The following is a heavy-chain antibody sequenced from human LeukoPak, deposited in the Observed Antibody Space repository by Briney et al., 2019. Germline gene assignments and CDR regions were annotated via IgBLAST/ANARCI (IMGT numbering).Heavy chain of an antibody. D-gene: IGHD3-10*01. CDR3: ARAPYNMVRGVIITGYYYYYMDV. CDR1: GGSISSGSYY. CDR2: IYTSGST. J-gene: IGHJ6*03. Sequence: SQTLSLTCTVSGGSISSGSYYWSWIRQPAGKGLEWIGRIYTSGSTKYNPSLKSRVTISVDTSKNQFSLKLSSVTAADTAVYYCARAPYNMVRGVIITGYYYYYMDVWGKGTTVTISS. V-gene: IGHV4-61*02.